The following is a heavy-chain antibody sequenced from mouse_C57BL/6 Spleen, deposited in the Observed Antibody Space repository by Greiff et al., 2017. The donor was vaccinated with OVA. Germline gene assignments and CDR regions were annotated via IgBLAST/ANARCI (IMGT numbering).Heavy chain of an antibody. CDR2: IDPANGNT. Sequence: VQLQQPGAELVRPGTSVKLSCKASGYTFTSYWMHWVKQRPGQGLEWIGRIDPANGNTKYAPKFQGKATITADTSSNTAYLQLSSLTSEDTAIYYCASLGLGLDYWGQGTTLTVSS. V-gene: IGHV14-3*01. J-gene: IGHJ2*01. CDR1: GYTFTSYW. D-gene: IGHD4-1*01. CDR3: ASLGLGLDY.